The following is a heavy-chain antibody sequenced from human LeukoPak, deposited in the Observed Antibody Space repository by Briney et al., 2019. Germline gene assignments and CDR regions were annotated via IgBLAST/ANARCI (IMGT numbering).Heavy chain of an antibody. CDR2: INHSGST. V-gene: IGHV4-34*01. CDR3: ARDYYDSSGYYYDRSYYFDY. D-gene: IGHD3-22*01. J-gene: IGHJ4*02. CDR1: GFTFSSYA. Sequence: GSLRLSCAASGFTFSSYAMSWIRQPPGKGLEWIGEINHSGSTNYNPSLKSRVTISVDTSKNQFSLKLSSVTAADTAVYYCARDYYDSSGYYYDRSYYFDYWGQGTLVTVSS.